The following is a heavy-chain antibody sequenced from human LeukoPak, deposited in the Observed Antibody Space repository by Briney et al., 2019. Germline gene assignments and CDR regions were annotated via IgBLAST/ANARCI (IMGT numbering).Heavy chain of an antibody. J-gene: IGHJ4*02. CDR3: ASEEVVVAADQY. V-gene: IGHV3-30*04. CDR2: ISYDGSNK. CDR1: GFTFSSYA. Sequence: PGGSLRLSCAASGFTFSSYAMHWVRQAPGKGLEWVAVISYDGSNKYYADSVKGRFTISRDNSKNTLYLEMNSLRIEDTAVYYCASEEVVVAADQYWGQGTLVTVSP. D-gene: IGHD2-15*01.